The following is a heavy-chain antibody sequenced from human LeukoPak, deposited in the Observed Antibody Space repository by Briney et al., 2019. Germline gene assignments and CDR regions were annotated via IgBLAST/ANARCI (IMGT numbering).Heavy chain of an antibody. J-gene: IGHJ4*02. CDR2: INPNSGGT. CDR3: ASSQDIVVVPAADY. D-gene: IGHD2-2*01. CDR1: GYTFTSYY. Sequence: ASVKVSCKASGYTFTSYYMHWVRQAPGQGLEWMGWINPNSGGTNYAQKFQGRVTMTRDTSISTAYVELSRLRSDDTAVYYCASSQDIVVVPAADYWGQGTLVTVSS. V-gene: IGHV1-2*02.